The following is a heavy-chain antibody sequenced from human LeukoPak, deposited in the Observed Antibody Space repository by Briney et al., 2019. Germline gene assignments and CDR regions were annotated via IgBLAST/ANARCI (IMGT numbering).Heavy chain of an antibody. Sequence: GGSLRLSCAASGFTFSSYEMNWVRQAPGKGLEWVSYISSSGSTIYYADSVKGRFTISRDNSKNTLYLQMNSLRAEDTAVYYCAGSGYYRSPFDYWGQGTLVTVSS. CDR1: GFTFSSYE. D-gene: IGHD3-22*01. CDR3: AGSGYYRSPFDY. V-gene: IGHV3-48*03. CDR2: ISSSGSTI. J-gene: IGHJ4*02.